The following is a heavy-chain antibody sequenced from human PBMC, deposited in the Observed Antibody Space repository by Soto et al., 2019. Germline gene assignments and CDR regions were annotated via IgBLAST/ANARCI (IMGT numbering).Heavy chain of an antibody. D-gene: IGHD2-2*01. CDR3: ARGLPIIVVVPPARGWFDP. J-gene: IGHJ5*02. Sequence: PSETRSLTGAVDDGSFSGYYWNWIRQPPGKSLEWIGEINHSGSTNYNPSLKSRVTLSVDTSKNQFSLKLSSVTAADTAVYYCARGLPIIVVVPPARGWFDPWGQGTLVTVSS. CDR2: INHSGST. V-gene: IGHV4-34*01. CDR1: DGSFSGYY.